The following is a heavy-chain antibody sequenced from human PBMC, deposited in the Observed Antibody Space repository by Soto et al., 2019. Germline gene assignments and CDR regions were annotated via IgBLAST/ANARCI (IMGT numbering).Heavy chain of an antibody. CDR2: IYHSGST. V-gene: IGHV4-4*02. Sequence: SETLSLTCAVAGGSSSSSNWWSWVRQPPGKGLEWIGEIYHSGSTNYNPSLKSRVTISVDKSKNQFSLKLSSVTAADTAVYYCAIVAGKSDYYYYGMDVWGQGTTVTVSS. J-gene: IGHJ6*02. CDR3: AIVAGKSDYYYYGMDV. CDR1: GGSSSSSNW. D-gene: IGHD6-19*01.